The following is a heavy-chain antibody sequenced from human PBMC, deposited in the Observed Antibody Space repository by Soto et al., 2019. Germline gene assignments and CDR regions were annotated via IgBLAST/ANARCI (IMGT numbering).Heavy chain of an antibody. CDR2: ISSSSSYI. D-gene: IGHD2-8*01. CDR1: GFTFGSYS. J-gene: IGHJ3*02. V-gene: IGHV3-21*01. Sequence: GGSLRLSCAASGFTFGSYSMNWVRQAPGKGLEWVSSISSSSSYIYYADSVKGRFTISRDNAKNSLYLQMNSLRAEDTAVYYCARVGKGCTNGVCSVVGAFDIWGQGTMVTVSS. CDR3: ARVGKGCTNGVCSVVGAFDI.